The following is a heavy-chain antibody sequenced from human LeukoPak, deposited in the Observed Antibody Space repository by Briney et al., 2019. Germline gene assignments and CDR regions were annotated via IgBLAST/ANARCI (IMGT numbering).Heavy chain of an antibody. V-gene: IGHV3-74*01. CDR2: INSDGSIT. CDR3: AKIDAY. Sequence: GGSLRRSCAASGFTFSRNWMHWVRQAPGKGLVWVSRINSDGSITNYADSVKGRFTISRDNAKNTLYLQMSSLRAEDTAVYYCAKIDAYWGQGTLVTVPS. J-gene: IGHJ4*02. CDR1: GFTFSRNW.